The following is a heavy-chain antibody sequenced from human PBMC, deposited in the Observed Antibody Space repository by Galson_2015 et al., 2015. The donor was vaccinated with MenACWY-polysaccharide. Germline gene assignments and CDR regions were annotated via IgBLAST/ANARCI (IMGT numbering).Heavy chain of an antibody. V-gene: IGHV4-4*07. J-gene: IGHJ5*02. CDR3: ARGSFTSLDP. CDR2: IYTSGST. CDR1: GGSISSYY. Sequence: ATLSPPCAVSGGSISSYYWRWIRPPAGKGLEWIGRIYTSGSTNYNPSLKSRVTMSVDTSKNQFSLKLSSVTAADTAVYYCARGSFTSLDPGGQGTLVTVSS.